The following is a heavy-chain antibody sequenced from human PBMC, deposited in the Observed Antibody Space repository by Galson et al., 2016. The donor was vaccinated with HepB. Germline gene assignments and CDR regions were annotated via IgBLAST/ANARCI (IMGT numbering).Heavy chain of an antibody. CDR1: GFTFSTYG. CDR3: AKGRWDFDF. Sequence: SLRLSCAASGFTFSTYGMHWVRQAPGKGLEWVALISYDGKGESYADSVKGRVTISRDNSKNTLYLQMHSLRGEDTAVYYCAKGRWDFDFWGRGALVTVSS. D-gene: IGHD5-24*01. CDR2: ISYDGKGE. V-gene: IGHV3-30*18. J-gene: IGHJ4*02.